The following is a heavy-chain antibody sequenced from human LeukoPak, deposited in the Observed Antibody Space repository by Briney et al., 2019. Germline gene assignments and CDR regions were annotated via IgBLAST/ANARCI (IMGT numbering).Heavy chain of an antibody. Sequence: GGSLRLSCAASGFTFSSYAISWIRQAPGKGLEWVSYISSSGSTIYYADSVKGRFTISRDNAKNSLYLQMNSLRAEDTAVYYCARESSGGCSGGSCYEIDYWGQGTLVTVSS. CDR1: GFTFSSYA. D-gene: IGHD2-15*01. CDR2: ISSSGSTI. J-gene: IGHJ4*02. V-gene: IGHV3-11*01. CDR3: ARESSGGCSGGSCYEIDY.